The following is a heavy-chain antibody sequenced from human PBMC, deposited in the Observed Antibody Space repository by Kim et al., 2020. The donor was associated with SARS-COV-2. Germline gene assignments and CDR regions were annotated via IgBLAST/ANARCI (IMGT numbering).Heavy chain of an antibody. J-gene: IGHJ4*02. Sequence: LKGQFNISRNNSKNTLYLQMNSLRAEDTAIYYCAGYYYGSGSYYRSIDYWGQGTLVTVSS. CDR3: AGYYYGSGSYYRSIDY. V-gene: IGHV3-23*01. D-gene: IGHD3-10*01.